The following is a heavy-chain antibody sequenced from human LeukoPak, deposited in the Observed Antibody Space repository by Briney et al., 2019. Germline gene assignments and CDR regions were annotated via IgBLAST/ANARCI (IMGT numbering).Heavy chain of an antibody. Sequence: SETLSLTCTVSGGSISSYYWSCIRQPAGKGLEWIGRIYTSGSTNYNPSLKSRVTMSVDTSKNQFSLKLSSVTAADTAVYYCARAPPYSSSSGAFDIWGQGTMVTVSS. CDR3: ARAPPYSSSSGAFDI. CDR1: GGSISSYY. D-gene: IGHD6-6*01. CDR2: IYTSGST. V-gene: IGHV4-4*07. J-gene: IGHJ3*02.